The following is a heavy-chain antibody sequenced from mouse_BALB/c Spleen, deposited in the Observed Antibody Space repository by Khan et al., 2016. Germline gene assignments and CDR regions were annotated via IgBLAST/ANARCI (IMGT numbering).Heavy chain of an antibody. V-gene: IGHV9-3-1*01. CDR1: GYTFTNYG. D-gene: IGHD1-1*01. CDR2: INTYTGEP. CDR3: ARPDDGSSRWFAY. J-gene: IGHJ3*01. Sequence: QIQLVQSGPELKKPGETVRISCKASGYTFTNYGMNWVKQAPGKGLKWMGWINTYTGEPTYADDFKGRFAFSLDTSASTAYLQINNLKNEDTATYFCARPDDGSSRWFAYWGQGTLVTVSA.